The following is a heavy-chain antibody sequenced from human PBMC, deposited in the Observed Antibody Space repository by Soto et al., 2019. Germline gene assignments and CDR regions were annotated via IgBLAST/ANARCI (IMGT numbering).Heavy chain of an antibody. V-gene: IGHV6-1*01. Sequence: SQTLSRTCAICGDSVSSNSAAWNWIRQSPSRGLEWLGRTYYRSKWYNDYAVSVKSRITINPDTSKNQFSLQLNSVTPEDTAVYYCARGGSMATSAGRTFDIWGQGTMVTVSS. CDR3: ARGGSMATSAGRTFDI. CDR1: GDSVSSNSAA. J-gene: IGHJ3*02. CDR2: TYYRSKWYN. D-gene: IGHD5-12*01.